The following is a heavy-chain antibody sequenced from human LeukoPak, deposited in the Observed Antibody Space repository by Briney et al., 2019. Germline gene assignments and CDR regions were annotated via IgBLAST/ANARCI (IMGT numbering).Heavy chain of an antibody. V-gene: IGHV3-33*05. CDR3: ARWRTVTGGGHYYDY. CDR1: GFTFSSYV. J-gene: IGHJ4*01. D-gene: IGHD4-17*01. CDR2: MSCDGSNK. Sequence: GGSLRFSCAASGFTFSSYVMHWVRQAPGKGLEWGAVMSCDGSNKYYADSVKGRFTISRDNSKNALYLQMNSLRAEDTAVYYCARWRTVTGGGHYYDYWGQGTLVTVSS.